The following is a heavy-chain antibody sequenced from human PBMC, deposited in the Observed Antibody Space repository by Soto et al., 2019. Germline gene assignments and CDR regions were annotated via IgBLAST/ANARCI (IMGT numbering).Heavy chain of an antibody. V-gene: IGHV3-30-3*01. J-gene: IGHJ4*02. CDR1: GFTFSNSA. CDR3: ARDRVVAGIGEIDY. D-gene: IGHD6-19*01. CDR2: ISYDGNNK. Sequence: QVHLVESGGGVVQPGRSLRLSCAASGFTFSNSAMHWARQAPGKGLEWVAVISYDGNNKYYADSVKGRFTISRDNSMNRLYLQMNSLRAEDTALYYCARDRVVAGIGEIDYWGQGTLVTVSS.